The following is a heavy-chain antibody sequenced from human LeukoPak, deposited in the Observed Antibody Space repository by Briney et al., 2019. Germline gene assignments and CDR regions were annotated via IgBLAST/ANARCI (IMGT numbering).Heavy chain of an antibody. D-gene: IGHD3-3*01. V-gene: IGHV3-23*01. J-gene: IGHJ3*02. CDR3: AKRQLPYDFWSEGAFGI. CDR2: ISGSGGST. Sequence: RAGGSLRLSCAASGFTFSSYAMSWVRQAPGKGLEWVSAISGSGGSTYYADSVKGRFTISRDNSKNTLYLQMNSLRAEDTAVYYCAKRQLPYDFWSEGAFGIWGQGTMVTVSS. CDR1: GFTFSSYA.